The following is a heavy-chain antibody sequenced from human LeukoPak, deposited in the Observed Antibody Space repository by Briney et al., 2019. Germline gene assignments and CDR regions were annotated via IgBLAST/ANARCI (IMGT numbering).Heavy chain of an antibody. J-gene: IGHJ3*02. V-gene: IGHV5-51*01. CDR2: IYPGDSDT. CDR3: ARLTGCSSTSCYDAFDI. D-gene: IGHD2-2*01. CDR1: GYSFTSYW. Sequence: GESLKISCKGSGYSFTSYWIGWVRQMPGKGLGWMGIIYPGDSDTRYSPSFQGQVTISADKSISTAYLQWSSLKASDTAMYYCARLTGCSSTSCYDAFDIWGQGTMVTVSS.